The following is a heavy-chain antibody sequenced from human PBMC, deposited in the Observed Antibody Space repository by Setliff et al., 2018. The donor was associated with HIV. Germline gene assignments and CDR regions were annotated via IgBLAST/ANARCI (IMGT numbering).Heavy chain of an antibody. Sequence: GGSLRLSCTASGFTFDDYAMHWVRQAPGKGLEWVSGISWNSGDIFYADSVKGRVTISRDNAKNSLYLQMNSLRAEDMALYYCAKGGYGSGSYYYFDNWGQGTLVTVSS. CDR3: AKGGYGSGSYYYFDN. J-gene: IGHJ4*02. CDR1: GFTFDDYA. CDR2: ISWNSGDI. D-gene: IGHD3-10*01. V-gene: IGHV3-9*03.